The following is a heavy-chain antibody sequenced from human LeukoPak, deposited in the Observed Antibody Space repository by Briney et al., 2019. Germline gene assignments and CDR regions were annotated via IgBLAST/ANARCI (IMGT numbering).Heavy chain of an antibody. CDR3: ARGLWSGYPYAPFDP. V-gene: IGHV4-61*02. CDR1: GGSISSGSYY. D-gene: IGHD3-3*01. CDR2: IYISGRT. J-gene: IGHJ5*02. Sequence: SETLSLTCTVSGGSISSGSYYWNWIRQPAGKGLEWIGRIYISGRTNYNPSLKSRVTISVDTSKNQFSLKLSSVTAADTAVYYCARGLWSGYPYAPFDPWGQGTLVTVSS.